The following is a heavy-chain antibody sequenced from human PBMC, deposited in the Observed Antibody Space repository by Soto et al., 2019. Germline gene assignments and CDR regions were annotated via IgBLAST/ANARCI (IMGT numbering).Heavy chain of an antibody. CDR2: ISYSGST. Sequence: SETLSLTCTVSGGSISRYYWSWIRQPPEKGLEWIGYISYSGSTNYNPSLKSRVTISVDTSKNQFSLKLSSVTAADTAVYYCARAERSTGWYPFDYWGQGTLVTVSS. J-gene: IGHJ4*02. V-gene: IGHV4-59*01. D-gene: IGHD6-19*01. CDR1: GGSISRYY. CDR3: ARAERSTGWYPFDY.